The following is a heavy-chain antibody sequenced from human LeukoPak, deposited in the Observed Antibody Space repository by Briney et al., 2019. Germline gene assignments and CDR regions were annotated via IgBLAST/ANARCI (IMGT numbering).Heavy chain of an antibody. J-gene: IGHJ4*02. V-gene: IGHV3-23*01. Sequence: QPGGSLGLSCAASGLTFSSYAMSWVRQAPGKGLEWVSAISGSGGSTYYADSVKGRFTISRDNSKNTLYLQMNSLRAEDTAVYYCAKRRCSGGSCYSGYFDYWGQGTLVTVSS. CDR3: AKRRCSGGSCYSGYFDY. CDR1: GLTFSSYA. D-gene: IGHD2-15*01. CDR2: ISGSGGST.